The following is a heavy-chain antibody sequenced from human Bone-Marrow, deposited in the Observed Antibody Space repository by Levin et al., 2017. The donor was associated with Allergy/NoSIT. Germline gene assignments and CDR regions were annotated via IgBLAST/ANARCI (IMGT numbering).Heavy chain of an antibody. CDR1: GFTFSSYG. Sequence: GESLKISCAASGFTFSSYGMHWVRQAPGKGLEWVAVIWYDGSNKYYADSVKGRFTISRDNSKNTLYLQMNSLRAEDTAVYYCARDGRYYGSGSLYYMDVWGKGTTVTVSS. V-gene: IGHV3-33*01. J-gene: IGHJ6*03. CDR2: IWYDGSNK. D-gene: IGHD3-10*01. CDR3: ARDGRYYGSGSLYYMDV.